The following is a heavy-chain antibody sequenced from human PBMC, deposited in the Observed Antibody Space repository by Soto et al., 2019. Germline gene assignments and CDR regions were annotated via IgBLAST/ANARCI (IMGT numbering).Heavy chain of an antibody. CDR3: ALVENDDYVWGCYYEKDF. CDR2: ISGGGGST. V-gene: IGHV3-23*01. D-gene: IGHD3-16*01. J-gene: IGHJ6*02. Sequence: KGLEWVSAISGGGGSTYYTDSVKGRFTISRNNSKNTLYLQMNSLRAEDTAVYYFALVENDDYVWGCYYEKDFWGHGTSVTVSS.